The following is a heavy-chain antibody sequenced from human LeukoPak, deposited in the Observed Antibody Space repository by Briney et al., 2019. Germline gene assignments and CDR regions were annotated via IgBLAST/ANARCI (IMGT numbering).Heavy chain of an antibody. Sequence: SETLSLTFTVSGGSISSYYWSWIRQPPGKGLEWIGYIYYSGSTNYNPSLKSRVTISVDTSKNQFSLKLSSVTAADTAVYYCARIRAAAGYSLDYWGQGTLVTVSS. CDR2: IYYSGST. D-gene: IGHD6-13*01. J-gene: IGHJ4*02. CDR1: GGSISSYY. CDR3: ARIRAAAGYSLDY. V-gene: IGHV4-59*01.